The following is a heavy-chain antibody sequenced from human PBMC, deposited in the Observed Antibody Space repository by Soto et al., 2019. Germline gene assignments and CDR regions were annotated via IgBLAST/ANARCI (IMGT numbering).Heavy chain of an antibody. J-gene: IGHJ4*02. CDR1: GFTFSSYA. D-gene: IGHD3-3*01. CDR3: AKSLRFLEWLDY. CDR2: ISGSGGST. V-gene: IGHV3-23*01. Sequence: HPGGSLRLSCAASGFTFSSYAMSWVRQAPGKGLEWVSAISGSGGSTYYADSVKGRFTISRDNSKNTLYLQMNSLRAEDTAVYYCAKSLRFLEWLDYWGQGTLVTVSS.